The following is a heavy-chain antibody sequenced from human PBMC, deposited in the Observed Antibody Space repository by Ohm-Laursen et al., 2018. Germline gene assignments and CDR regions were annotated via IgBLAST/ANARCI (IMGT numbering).Heavy chain of an antibody. CDR3: AKGPQPGIAAAGTFWYFDL. Sequence: SLRLSCSASAFTFSDYYMSWIRQAPGKGLEWISYISSSGSTIYYADSVKGRFTISRDNAKNSLYLQMNSLRAEDTALYYCAKGPQPGIAAAGTFWYFDLWGRGTLVTVSS. CDR2: ISSSGSTI. J-gene: IGHJ2*01. CDR1: AFTFSDYY. D-gene: IGHD6-13*01. V-gene: IGHV3-11*01.